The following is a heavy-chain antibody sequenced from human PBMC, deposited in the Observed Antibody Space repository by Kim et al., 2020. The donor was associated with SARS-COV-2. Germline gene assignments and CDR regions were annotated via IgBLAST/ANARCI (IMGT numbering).Heavy chain of an antibody. CDR1: GGSFSGFY. CDR3: ARVWDV. J-gene: IGHJ6*02. CDR2: ITPSGRT. V-gene: IGHV4-34*01. Sequence: SETLSLTCAVYGGSFSGFYWSWVRQPPGKGLECIGEITPSGRTSYNPSLESRVTISIDTSKKQLSLKLTSVTAADPAVYYCARVWDVWGQGTSVTVSS.